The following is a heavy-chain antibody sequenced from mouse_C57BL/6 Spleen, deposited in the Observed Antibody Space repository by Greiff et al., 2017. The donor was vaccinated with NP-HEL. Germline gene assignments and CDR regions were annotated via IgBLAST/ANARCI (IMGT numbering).Heavy chain of an antibody. CDR1: GYAFSSYW. CDR3: ARPHYGSSYFDY. CDR2: IYPGDGDT. J-gene: IGHJ2*01. V-gene: IGHV1-80*01. Sequence: VQLQQSGAELVKPGASVKISCKASGYAFSSYWMNWVKQRPGKGLEWIGQIYPGDGDTNYNGKFKGKATLTADKSSSTAYMQLSSLTSEDSAVYFCARPHYGSSYFDYWGQGTTLTVSS. D-gene: IGHD1-1*01.